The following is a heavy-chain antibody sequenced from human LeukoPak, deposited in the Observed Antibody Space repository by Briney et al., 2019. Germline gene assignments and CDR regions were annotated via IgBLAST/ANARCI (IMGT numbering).Heavy chain of an antibody. Sequence: LTGGSLRLSCAASGFTFSSYGMHWVRQAPGKGLEWVAVIWYDGSNKYYADSVKGRFTISRDNSKNTPYLQMNSLRAEDTAVYYCARGVTRYCSSTSCYYFDYWGQGTLVTVSS. D-gene: IGHD2-2*01. J-gene: IGHJ4*02. V-gene: IGHV3-33*01. CDR1: GFTFSSYG. CDR2: IWYDGSNK. CDR3: ARGVTRYCSSTSCYYFDY.